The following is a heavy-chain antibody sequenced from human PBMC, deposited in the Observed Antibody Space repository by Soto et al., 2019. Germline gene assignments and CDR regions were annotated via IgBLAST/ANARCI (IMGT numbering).Heavy chain of an antibody. V-gene: IGHV3-21*06. Sequence: GGSLRLSCAASGFTFTRYSMNWVRQAPGKGLEWVSSISSTTNYIYYGDSMKGRYTISRDNAKNSLYLEMNSLRAEDTAVYYCARESEDLTSNFDYWGQGTLVTSPQ. CDR2: ISSTTNYI. CDR3: ARESEDLTSNFDY. J-gene: IGHJ4*02. CDR1: GFTFTRYS.